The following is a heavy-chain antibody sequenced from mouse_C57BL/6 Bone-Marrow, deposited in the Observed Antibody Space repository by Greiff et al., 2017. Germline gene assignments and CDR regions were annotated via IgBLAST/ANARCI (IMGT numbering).Heavy chain of an antibody. Sequence: QVQLQQPGAELVKPGASVKMSCKASGYTFTSYWITWVKQRPGQGLEWIGDIYPGGGSTNYNEKFKSKATLTVDTSSSTAYMQLSSLTSEDSAVYYCARLGYYGSSYEDYAMDYWGQGTSVTVSS. CDR1: GYTFTSYW. V-gene: IGHV1-55*01. D-gene: IGHD1-1*01. CDR2: IYPGGGST. CDR3: ARLGYYGSSYEDYAMDY. J-gene: IGHJ4*01.